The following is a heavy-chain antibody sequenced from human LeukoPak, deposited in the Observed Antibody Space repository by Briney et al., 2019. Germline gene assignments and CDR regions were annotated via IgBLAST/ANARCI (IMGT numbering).Heavy chain of an antibody. CDR1: GFTFSSYA. CDR3: ARARSDYHYFDY. D-gene: IGHD4-17*01. CDR2: ISGSGGST. J-gene: IGHJ4*02. V-gene: IGHV3-23*01. Sequence: PGGSLRLSCAASGFTFSSYAMSWVRQAPGKGLEWVSAISGSGGSTYYADSVKGRFTISTDNSKNTLYLQMNSLRAEDTAVYYCARARSDYHYFDYWGQGTLVTVSS.